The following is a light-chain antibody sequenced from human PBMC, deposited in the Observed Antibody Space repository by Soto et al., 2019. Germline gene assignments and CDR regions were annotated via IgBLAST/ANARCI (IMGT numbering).Light chain of an antibody. J-gene: IGKJ4*01. CDR3: QQRNSWPLT. CDR1: QSLSSIN. V-gene: IGKV3D-20*02. CDR2: GTS. Sequence: EIVLTQSPATLSLSPGERATLSCRASQSLSSINLAWFQQKPGQAPRLLIYGTSSRATGIPDRFSGSGSGKGFPLTISRLGAGDFAFYYCQQRNSWPLTFGGGTKVEIK.